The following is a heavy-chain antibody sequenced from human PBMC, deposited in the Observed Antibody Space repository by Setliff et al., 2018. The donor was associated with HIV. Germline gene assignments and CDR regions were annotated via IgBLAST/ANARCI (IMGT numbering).Heavy chain of an antibody. CDR2: ISSSGTII. D-gene: IGHD3-3*01. V-gene: IGHV3-48*01. CDR3: ARNLLTIIPTISGY. J-gene: IGHJ4*02. CDR1: GFTFSDYN. Sequence: LRLSCAVSGFTFSDYNMNWVRQAPGMGLEWVSYISSSGTIIYYSNSVKGRFTVSRDNVKKLMYLQMNGLRAEDTAVYYCARNLLTIIPTISGYWGQGTLVTVS.